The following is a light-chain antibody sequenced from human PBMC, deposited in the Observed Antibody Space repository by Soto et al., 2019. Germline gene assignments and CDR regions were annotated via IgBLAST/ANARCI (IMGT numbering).Light chain of an antibody. J-gene: IGKJ5*01. Sequence: ELVLTQPPGTLSLSPGERATLSCRASQSVSSSYLAWYQQKPGQAPRLLIYDASIRATGIPDRFSGSGSGTDFTLTISRLEPEDFAVYYCQQYGNSPITFGQGTRLDMK. CDR3: QQYGNSPIT. V-gene: IGKV3-20*01. CDR2: DAS. CDR1: QSVSSSY.